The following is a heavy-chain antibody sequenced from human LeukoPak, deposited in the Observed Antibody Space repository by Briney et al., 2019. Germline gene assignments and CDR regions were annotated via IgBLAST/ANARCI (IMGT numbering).Heavy chain of an antibody. V-gene: IGHV3-21*01. D-gene: IGHD6-25*01. CDR3: ASYGSSGVDY. Sequence: PGGSLRLSCAASGFTFDDYAMHWVRQAPGKGLEWVSSISSSSSYIYYADSVKGRFAISRGNAKNSLYLQMNSLGAEDTAVYYCASYGSSGVDYWGQGTLVTVSS. CDR2: ISSSSSYI. CDR1: GFTFDDYA. J-gene: IGHJ4*02.